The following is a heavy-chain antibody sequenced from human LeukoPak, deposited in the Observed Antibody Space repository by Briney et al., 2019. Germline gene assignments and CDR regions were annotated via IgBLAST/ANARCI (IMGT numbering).Heavy chain of an antibody. CDR1: GYTFTSYY. CDR2: INPSGGST. J-gene: IGHJ5*02. Sequence: ASVKVSCKASGYTFTSYYMHWVRQAPGQGLEWMGIINPSGGSTSYAQKFQGRVTMTRDMSTSTVYMELSSLRSEDTAVYYCARDGPGYYDSSGYSPRFDPWGQGTLVTVSS. V-gene: IGHV1-46*01. D-gene: IGHD3-22*01. CDR3: ARDGPGYYDSSGYSPRFDP.